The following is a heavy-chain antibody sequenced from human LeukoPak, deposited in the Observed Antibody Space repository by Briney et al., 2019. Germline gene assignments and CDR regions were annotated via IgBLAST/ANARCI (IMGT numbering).Heavy chain of an antibody. Sequence: GGSLRLSCATSGFSFSQFWMSWVRQTPGKGLEWVANIKQDGSEKYYVDSVKGRFTISRDNAKNSLSLQMNSLRAEDTAVYYCAIQKADLITMIRGILAFWGQGTLVTVSS. CDR3: AIQKADLITMIRGILAF. CDR1: GFSFSQFW. J-gene: IGHJ4*02. D-gene: IGHD3-10*01. CDR2: IKQDGSEK. V-gene: IGHV3-7*01.